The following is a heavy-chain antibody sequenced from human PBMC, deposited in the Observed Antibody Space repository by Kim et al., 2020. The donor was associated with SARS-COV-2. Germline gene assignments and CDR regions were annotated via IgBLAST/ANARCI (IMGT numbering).Heavy chain of an antibody. CDR3: TKDQDYHASGSYFNDVWDPGLYFQY. J-gene: IGHJ4*02. CDR2: ISYEGRDK. V-gene: IGHV3-30*18. CDR1: GFTFSRYG. Sequence: GGSLRLSCAASGFTFSRYGMHWVRQAPGKGLEWVAHISYEGRDKDYADSVSGRFTISRDNSKNMVFLEMTGLRGEDTAVYYCTKDQDYHASGSYFNDVWDPGLYFQYWGQGTLVTVSS. D-gene: IGHD3-10*01.